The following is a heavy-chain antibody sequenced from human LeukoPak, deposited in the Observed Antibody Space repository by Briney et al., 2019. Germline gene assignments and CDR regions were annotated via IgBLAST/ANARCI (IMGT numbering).Heavy chain of an antibody. D-gene: IGHD1-26*01. CDR1: GGSISSGGYY. J-gene: IGHJ5*02. CDR2: TYYSGST. Sequence: PSETLSLTCTVSGGSISSGGYYWSWIRQHPGKGLEWIGYTYYSGSTYYNPSLKSRVTISVDTSKNQFSLKLSSVTAADTAVYYCARGGTNWFDPWGQGTLVTVSS. V-gene: IGHV4-31*03. CDR3: ARGGTNWFDP.